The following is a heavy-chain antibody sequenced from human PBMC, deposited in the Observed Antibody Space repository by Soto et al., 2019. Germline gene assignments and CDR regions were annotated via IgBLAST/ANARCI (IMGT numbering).Heavy chain of an antibody. J-gene: IGHJ5*02. Sequence: PSETLSLTCTVSGGSISYYYRSWIRQSAGKGLEWIGRIYPSGSTNYNPSLKGRVTMPVDTSNNQFSLNLGSVTAADTAVYYCARARKADGPSNWFDPWGQRTLVPVSS. CDR2: IYPSGST. CDR1: GGSISYYY. V-gene: IGHV4-4*07. D-gene: IGHD6-13*01. CDR3: ARARKADGPSNWFDP.